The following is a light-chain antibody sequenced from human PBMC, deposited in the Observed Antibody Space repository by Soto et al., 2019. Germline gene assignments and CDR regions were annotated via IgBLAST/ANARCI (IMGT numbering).Light chain of an antibody. CDR2: TTS. V-gene: IGKV1-39*01. Sequence: DIQMTQSPASLSASVGDRVTITCRASQSITTYLNWYQQRPGKAPNLLIYTTSNLQTWVPSRFSGSGYGTDFTLTISSLQPEDFATYDCQQSYNVPFTFGQGTKMEIK. CDR1: QSITTY. CDR3: QQSYNVPFT. J-gene: IGKJ2*01.